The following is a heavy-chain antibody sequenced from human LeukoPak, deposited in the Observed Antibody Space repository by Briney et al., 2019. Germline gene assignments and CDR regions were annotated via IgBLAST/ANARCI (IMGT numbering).Heavy chain of an antibody. CDR3: ARGRAGGPDVFDM. J-gene: IGHJ3*02. V-gene: IGHV3-74*01. CDR1: GFTFTSYW. D-gene: IGHD6-13*01. Sequence: PGGSLRLSCAVSGFTFTSYWMHWVRQVPGKRLVWVARLRNDDGSTNYADSVKGQFTISRDSAKNTLYLQMITLRDEDTAMYYCARGRAGGPDVFDMWGQGTMVTVSS. CDR2: LRNDDGST.